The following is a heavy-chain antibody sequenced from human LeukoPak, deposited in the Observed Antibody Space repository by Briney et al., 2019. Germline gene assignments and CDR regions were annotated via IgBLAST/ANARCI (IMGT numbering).Heavy chain of an antibody. CDR1: GGTFSSYA. CDR2: IIPIFGTA. D-gene: IGHD1-26*01. J-gene: IGHJ3*02. Sequence: SVKVSCKASGGTFSSYAISWVRQAPGQGLEWMGGIIPIFGTANYAQKFQGRVTITADESTSTAYMELSSLRSEDTTVYYCARGGGIVGASAFDIWGQGTMVTVSS. V-gene: IGHV1-69*01. CDR3: ARGGGIVGASAFDI.